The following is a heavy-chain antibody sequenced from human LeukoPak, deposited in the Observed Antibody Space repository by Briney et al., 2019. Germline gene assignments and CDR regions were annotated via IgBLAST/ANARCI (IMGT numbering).Heavy chain of an antibody. CDR2: TYYRSKWYS. CDR1: GDSIFNYNAA. V-gene: IGHV6-1*01. Sequence: SQTLSLTCAISGDSIFNYNAAWNWIRQSPSRGLEWLGRTYYRSKWYSDYAVSVRDRITINSDTSKNQFSLHLNSVIPEDSALYFCAHGEAWGQGTLVTVSS. CDR3: AHGEA. D-gene: IGHD5-24*01. J-gene: IGHJ5*02.